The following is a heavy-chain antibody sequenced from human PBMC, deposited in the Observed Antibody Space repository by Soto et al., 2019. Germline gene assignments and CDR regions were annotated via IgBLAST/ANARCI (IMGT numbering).Heavy chain of an antibody. Sequence: EVQLVESGGGLVQPGGSLRLSCAASGFTFSSYWMHWVRQAPGKGLVWVSRINSDGSSTSYADSVKGRFTISRDNAKNTPYLQMNSLRPEDTAVYYCAKGLSSRWVPAAPDYYFDYWGQGTLVTVSS. J-gene: IGHJ4*02. CDR3: AKGLSSRWVPAAPDYYFDY. CDR1: GFTFSSYW. V-gene: IGHV3-74*01. D-gene: IGHD2-2*01. CDR2: INSDGSST.